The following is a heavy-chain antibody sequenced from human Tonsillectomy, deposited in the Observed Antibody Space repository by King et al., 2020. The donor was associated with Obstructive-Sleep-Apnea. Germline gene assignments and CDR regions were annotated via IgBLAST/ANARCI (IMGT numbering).Heavy chain of an antibody. CDR1: GESFSGYY. CDR2: INHSGST. V-gene: IGHV4-34*01. CDR3: ARESRSSSRGGMDV. D-gene: IGHD6-13*01. Sequence: HVQLQQWGAGLLKPSETLSLTCAVYGESFSGYYWSWIRQPPGKGLEWIGEINHSGSTNYNPSLKSRVTISVDTSKNQFSLKLSSVTAADTAVYYCARESRSSSRGGMDVWGPGTTVTVSS. J-gene: IGHJ6*02.